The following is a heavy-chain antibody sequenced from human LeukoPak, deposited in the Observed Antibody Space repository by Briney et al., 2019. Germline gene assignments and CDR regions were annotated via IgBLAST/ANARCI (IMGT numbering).Heavy chain of an antibody. J-gene: IGHJ4*02. D-gene: IGHD1-26*01. CDR1: GYTFTGYY. CDR3: ARGPGGSYSLGYFDY. V-gene: IGHV1-2*04. Sequence: GASVKVSCKASGYTFTGYYMHWVRQAPGQGLEWMGWINPNSGGTNYAQKFQGWVTMTRDTSISTAYMELSRLRSDDTALYYCARGPGGSYSLGYFDYWGQGTLVTVSS. CDR2: INPNSGGT.